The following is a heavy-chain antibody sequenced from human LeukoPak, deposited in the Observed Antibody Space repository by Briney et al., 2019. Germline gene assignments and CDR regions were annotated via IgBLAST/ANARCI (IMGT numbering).Heavy chain of an antibody. CDR1: GGSISSYY. V-gene: IGHV4-59*01. D-gene: IGHD6-13*01. CDR2: IYYSGTT. CDR3: ARGVYIAAAQYGY. J-gene: IGHJ4*02. Sequence: TSETLSLTCTVSGGSISSYYWSWIRQPPGEGLEWIGYIYYSGTTNYNPSLKSRVTISVDTSKNQFSLKLSSVTAADTAVYYCARGVYIAAAQYGYWGQGTLVTVSS.